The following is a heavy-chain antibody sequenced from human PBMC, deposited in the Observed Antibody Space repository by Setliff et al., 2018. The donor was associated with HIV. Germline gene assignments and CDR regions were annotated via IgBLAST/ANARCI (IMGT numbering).Heavy chain of an antibody. CDR1: GFTFSSNA. CDR2: TSGSGTST. CDR3: VKDEEYIGVVSATMNMPGYYHYYYMDV. V-gene: IGHV3-23*01. D-gene: IGHD2-2*01. Sequence: PGGSLRLSCAASGFTFSSNAMSWVRQAPGKGLEWVSATSGSGTSTSYADSVKGRFTISRDNSKNMLYLQMNSLRAEDTAVYYCVKDEEYIGVVSATMNMPGYYHYYYMDVWGKGSTVTVSS. J-gene: IGHJ6*03.